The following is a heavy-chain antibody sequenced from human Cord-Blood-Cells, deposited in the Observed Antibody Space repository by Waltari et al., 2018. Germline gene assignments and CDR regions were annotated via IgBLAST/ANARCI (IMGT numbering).Heavy chain of an antibody. CDR3: ARDPVTTVTYYFDY. CDR1: YS. CDR2: ISSSSSYI. J-gene: IGHJ4*02. V-gene: IGHV3-21*01. Sequence: YSMNWVRQAPGKGLEWVSSISSSSSYIYYADSVKGRFTISRDNAKNSLYLQMNSLRAEDTAVYYCARDPVTTVTYYFDYWGQGTLVTVSS. D-gene: IGHD4-4*01.